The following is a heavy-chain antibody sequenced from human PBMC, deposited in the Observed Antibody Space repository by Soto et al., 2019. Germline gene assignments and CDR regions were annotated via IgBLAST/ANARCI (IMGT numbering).Heavy chain of an antibody. CDR2: VYSAGSS. V-gene: IGHV4-39*01. J-gene: IGHJ4*02. D-gene: IGHD6-19*01. Sequence: PSETLSLTCTVAGGSVSTTNYYWGWIRQPPGKGLEWIATVYSAGSSYYNPSLESRATISVDTSMNRFSLRLNSVTAADAAIYYCANRKSFGSGWSDWGQGTLVTVSS. CDR3: ANRKSFGSGWSD. CDR1: GGSVSTTNYY.